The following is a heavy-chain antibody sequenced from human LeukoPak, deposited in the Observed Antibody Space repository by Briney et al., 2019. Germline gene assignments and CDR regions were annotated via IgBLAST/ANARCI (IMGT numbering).Heavy chain of an antibody. CDR1: GGSISNYY. J-gene: IGHJ4*02. CDR2: IYYSGSA. D-gene: IGHD3-22*01. V-gene: IGHV4-59*08. CDR3: ARNPHDSSGYSRGIDY. Sequence: SETLSLTCTVSGGSISNYYWGWIRQPPGKGLEWIGYIYYSGSANYNPSLKSRVTISVDTSKNQFSLKLSSVTAADTAVYYCARNPHDSSGYSRGIDYWGQGTLVTVSS.